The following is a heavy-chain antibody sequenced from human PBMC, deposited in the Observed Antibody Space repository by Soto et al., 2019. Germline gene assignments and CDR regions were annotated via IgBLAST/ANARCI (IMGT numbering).Heavy chain of an antibody. CDR2: TYYRSKWHY. CDR3: ARTLRGRGVKYFDD. D-gene: IGHD3-10*01. CDR1: GDSVPTNSVA. Sequence: SQTLSLTCAISGDSVPTNSVAWNWVRQSPSRGLEWLGRTYYRSKWHYDYAPSVRSRITINPDTSKNHFSLQLNSVSPEDAAVYYCARTLRGRGVKYFDDWGQGTLVTVSS. V-gene: IGHV6-1*01. J-gene: IGHJ4*02.